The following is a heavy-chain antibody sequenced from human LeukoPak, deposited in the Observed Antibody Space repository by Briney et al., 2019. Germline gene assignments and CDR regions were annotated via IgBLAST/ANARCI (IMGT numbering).Heavy chain of an antibody. J-gene: IGHJ4*02. V-gene: IGHV4-38-2*01. CDR1: GYSISSGYY. CDR2: IYHSGST. CDR3: ARALTSGWYSGKYY. D-gene: IGHD6-19*01. Sequence: PSETLSLTCAVSGYSISSGYYWGWIRQPPGKGLEWIGSIYHSGSTYYNPSLKSRVTISVDTSKNQFSLKLISVTAADTAVYSCARALTSGWYSGKYYWGQGTLVTVSS.